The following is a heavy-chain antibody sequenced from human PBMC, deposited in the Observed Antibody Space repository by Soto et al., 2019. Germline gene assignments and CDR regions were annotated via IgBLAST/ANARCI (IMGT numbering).Heavy chain of an antibody. D-gene: IGHD2-2*01. CDR3: ARDYVVVVQAATVEYFFDY. V-gene: IGHV3-33*01. CDR2: IWYDGSNK. Sequence: GGSLRLSCAASGFTFSNYGMHWVRQAPGKGLEWVAVIWYDGSNKYYADSVKGRFTISRDNSKNTLYLQMNSLRAEDTAGYYCARDYVVVVQAATVEYFFDYWGQGTLVTVSS. J-gene: IGHJ4*02. CDR1: GFTFSNYG.